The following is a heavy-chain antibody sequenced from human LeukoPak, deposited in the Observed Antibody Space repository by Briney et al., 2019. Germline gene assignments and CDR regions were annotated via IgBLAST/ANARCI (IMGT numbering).Heavy chain of an antibody. CDR2: IYYTGSS. Sequence: SETLSLTCTVSGGSISNYHWSWIRQPPGKGLEWIGYIYYTGSSTYNPSLKSRVTISVDTSKNQFSLKLNSVTAADTAVYFCARGPYSYDSSGAFDIWGQGTMVTVSS. CDR1: GGSISNYH. D-gene: IGHD3-22*01. V-gene: IGHV4-59*08. J-gene: IGHJ3*02. CDR3: ARGPYSYDSSGAFDI.